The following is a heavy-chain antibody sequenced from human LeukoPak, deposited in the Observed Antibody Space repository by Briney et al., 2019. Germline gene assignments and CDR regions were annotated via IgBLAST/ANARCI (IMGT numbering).Heavy chain of an antibody. Sequence: PGGSLRLSCAASGFTFSTYSMHWVRQAPGKGLEWVSSISTSSSYLYYADSVKGRFTISRDNAKNSLYLQMTSLRAEDTAVYYCARANGYYFDYWGQGTLVTASS. CDR3: ARANGYYFDY. D-gene: IGHD2-8*01. CDR2: ISTSSSYL. CDR1: GFTFSTYS. J-gene: IGHJ4*02. V-gene: IGHV3-21*01.